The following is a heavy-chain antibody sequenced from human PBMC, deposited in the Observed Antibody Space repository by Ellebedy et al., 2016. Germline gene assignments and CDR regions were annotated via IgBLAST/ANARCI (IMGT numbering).Heavy chain of an antibody. Sequence: GESLKISCAASGFTFSSYYMNWVRQAPGKGLEWVSSISSTSSFIYYAESVKGRFTISRDNAKNSLYLQMNSLRAEETAVYYCARGLSASGSYKEDNWFDPWGQGTLVTVSS. CDR1: GFTFSSYY. CDR3: ARGLSASGSYKEDNWFDP. D-gene: IGHD3-10*01. J-gene: IGHJ5*02. CDR2: ISSTSSFI. V-gene: IGHV3-21*01.